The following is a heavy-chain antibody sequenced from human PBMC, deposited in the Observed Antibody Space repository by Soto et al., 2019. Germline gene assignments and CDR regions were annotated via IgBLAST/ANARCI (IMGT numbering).Heavy chain of an antibody. CDR1: GFSLITSGVG. D-gene: IGHD3-22*01. V-gene: IGHV2-5*01. Sequence: SGPTLVNPTQTLTLTCTFSGFSLITSGVGVGLIRQPPGKALEWLALIYWNDDKRYSPSLKSRLTITKDTSKNQVVLTMTNMDPVDTATYYCAHRVTYYYDSSGYYWFDPWGQGTQVTVSS. CDR3: AHRVTYYYDSSGYYWFDP. CDR2: IYWNDDK. J-gene: IGHJ5*02.